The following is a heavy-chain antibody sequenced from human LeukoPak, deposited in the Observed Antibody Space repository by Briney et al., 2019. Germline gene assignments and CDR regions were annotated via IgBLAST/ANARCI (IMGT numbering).Heavy chain of an antibody. CDR1: GFTVSSNY. D-gene: IGHD3-10*01. J-gene: IGHJ4*02. Sequence: GGSLRLSCAASGFTVSSNYMSWVRQAPGKGLEWVSVIYSGGSTYYADSVKGRFTISRDNSKNTLYLQMNSLRAEDTAVYYCARVSYYGSGSFSYYYFDSWGQRTLVTVSS. CDR2: IYSGGST. V-gene: IGHV3-53*01. CDR3: ARVSYYGSGSFSYYYFDS.